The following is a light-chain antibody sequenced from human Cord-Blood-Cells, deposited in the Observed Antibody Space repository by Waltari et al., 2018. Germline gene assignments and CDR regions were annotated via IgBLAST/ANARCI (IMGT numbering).Light chain of an antibody. Sequence: NFMLTQPHSVTESPGKTVTISCTRSSGSIASNYVQWYQQRPGSSPTTVIYEDNQSPSGLPDRFSGSIDSSSNSASLTISGLKTEDEADYYCQSYDSSNVVFGGGTKLTVL. CDR1: SGSIASNY. CDR3: QSYDSSNVV. J-gene: IGLJ2*01. CDR2: EDN. V-gene: IGLV6-57*01.